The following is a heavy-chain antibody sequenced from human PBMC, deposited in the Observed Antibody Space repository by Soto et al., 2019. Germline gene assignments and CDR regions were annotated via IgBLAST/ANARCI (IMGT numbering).Heavy chain of an antibody. Sequence: QVQLQESGPGLVKPSGTLSLTCAVSGGSISSSNWWSWVRQPPGKGLEWIGEIYHSGSTNYNPSLKSRVPKAVDKSKNRFSLRLGSVTAADTAVYYWGGPGGGGPDLGTHYYGMDVWGQGTTVTVSS. CDR3: GGPGGGGPDLGTHYYGMDV. CDR2: IYHSGST. V-gene: IGHV4-4*02. J-gene: IGHJ6*02. CDR1: GGSISSSNW. D-gene: IGHD1-1*01.